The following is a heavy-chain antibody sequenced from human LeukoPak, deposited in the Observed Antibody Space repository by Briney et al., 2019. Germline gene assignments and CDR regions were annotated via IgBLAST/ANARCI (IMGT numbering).Heavy chain of an antibody. CDR2: IYTPGST. D-gene: IGHD4-23*01. CDR3: ARDLSEPHAGGGTRGYFDY. J-gene: IGHJ4*02. CDR1: GGSISSGSYY. V-gene: IGHV4-61*09. Sequence: SETLSLTCTVSGGSISSGSYYWSWIRQPAGKGLEWIGHIYTPGSTNYNPSLKSRVTISIDMSRNQFSLKLRSVTAADTAVYYCARDLSEPHAGGGTRGYFDYWGQGTLVTVSS.